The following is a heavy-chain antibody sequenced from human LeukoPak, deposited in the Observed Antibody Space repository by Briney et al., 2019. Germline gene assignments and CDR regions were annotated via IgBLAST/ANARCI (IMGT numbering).Heavy chain of an antibody. CDR3: ARKRIRGLDY. Sequence: PGGSLRLSCAASGFTFSSYEMNWVRQAPGKGLEWVSYISSSAETIYYADSVKGRFTISRDNAKNSLYLQMNSLRAEDTAVYYCARKRIRGLDYWGRGTLVTVPS. CDR2: ISSSAETI. CDR1: GFTFSSYE. D-gene: IGHD3-10*01. J-gene: IGHJ4*02. V-gene: IGHV3-48*03.